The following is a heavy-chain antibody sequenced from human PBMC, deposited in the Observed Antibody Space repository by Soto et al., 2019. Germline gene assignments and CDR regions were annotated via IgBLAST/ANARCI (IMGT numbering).Heavy chain of an antibody. V-gene: IGHV4-39*01. J-gene: IGHJ4*02. CDR1: GGSISSSSYY. D-gene: IGHD6-25*01. Sequence: SETLSLTCTVSGGSISSSSYYWGWIRQPPGKGLEWIGSIYYSGSTYYNPSLKSRVTISVDTSKNQFSLKLSSVTAADTAVYYCASGSTEQRQLFSYYFDYWGQGTLVTVSS. CDR3: ASGSTEQRQLFSYYFDY. CDR2: IYYSGST.